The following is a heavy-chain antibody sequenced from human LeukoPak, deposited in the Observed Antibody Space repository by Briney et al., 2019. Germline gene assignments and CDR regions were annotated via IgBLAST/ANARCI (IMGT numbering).Heavy chain of an antibody. Sequence: PSQTLSLTCTVSGGSISSGGYYWSWIRQHSGKGLEWIGYIYYSVSTYYNPSLKSRVTMSVNTSKNQFSLKLSSVTAADTAVYYCARGAFIPVFGVNYMDVWGKGTTVTVSS. V-gene: IGHV4-31*03. CDR2: IYYSVST. CDR1: GGSISSGGYY. J-gene: IGHJ6*03. CDR3: ARGAFIPVFGVNYMDV. D-gene: IGHD3-3*01.